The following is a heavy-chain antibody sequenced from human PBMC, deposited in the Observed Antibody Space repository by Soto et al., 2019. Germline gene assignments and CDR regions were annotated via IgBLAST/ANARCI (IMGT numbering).Heavy chain of an antibody. D-gene: IGHD3-3*01. CDR3: ARDRLRFLEWLPYYYYHGMDV. V-gene: IGHV1-18*01. CDR1: GYTFTSYG. J-gene: IGHJ6*02. Sequence: ASVKVSCKASGYTFTSYGISWVRQAPGQGLEWMGWISAYNGNTNYAQKLQGRVTMTTDTSTSTAYMELRSLRSDDTAVYYCARDRLRFLEWLPYYYYHGMDVWGQGTTVTVSS. CDR2: ISAYNGNT.